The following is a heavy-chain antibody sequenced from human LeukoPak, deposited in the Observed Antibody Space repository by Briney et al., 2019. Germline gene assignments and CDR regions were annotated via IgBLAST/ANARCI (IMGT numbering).Heavy chain of an antibody. CDR2: INSDGSST. Sequence: PGGSLRLSCAASGFTFSSYWMHWVRQAPGKGLVWVSRINSDGSSTSYADSVKGRFTISRDNAKNTLYLQMNSLRAEDTAVYYCARPEEDYYGMDVWAKGPRSPSPQ. CDR1: GFTFSSYW. CDR3: ARPEEDYYGMDV. J-gene: IGHJ6*04. V-gene: IGHV3-74*01.